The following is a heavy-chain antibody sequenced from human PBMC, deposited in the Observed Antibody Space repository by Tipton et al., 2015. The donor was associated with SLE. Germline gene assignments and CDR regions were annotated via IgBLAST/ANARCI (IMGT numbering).Heavy chain of an antibody. CDR3: ARGGGAVAGRPDLDY. Sequence: LRLSCAVYGGSFSGYYWSWIRQPPGKGLEWIGEINHSGSTNYNPSLKSRVTISVDTSKNQFSLKLSSVTAADTAVYYCARGGGAVAGRPDLDYWGQGTLVTVSS. CDR2: INHSGST. D-gene: IGHD6-19*01. J-gene: IGHJ4*02. V-gene: IGHV4-34*01. CDR1: GGSFSGYY.